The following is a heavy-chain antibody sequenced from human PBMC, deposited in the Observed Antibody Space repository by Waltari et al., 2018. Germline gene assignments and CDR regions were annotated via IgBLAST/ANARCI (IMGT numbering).Heavy chain of an antibody. CDR2: IIPICGTA. J-gene: IGHJ4*02. Sequence: QVQLVQSGAEVKKPGSSVKVSCKASGGTFSSYAISWVRQAPGQGLEWMGRIIPICGTANYAQKCEGRVTITADKSTSTAYMELSSLRSEDTAVYYCARDRIDSCTGGVCYDYDYWGQGTLVTVSS. V-gene: IGHV1-69*08. D-gene: IGHD2-8*02. CDR3: ARDRIDSCTGGVCYDYDY. CDR1: GGTFSSYA.